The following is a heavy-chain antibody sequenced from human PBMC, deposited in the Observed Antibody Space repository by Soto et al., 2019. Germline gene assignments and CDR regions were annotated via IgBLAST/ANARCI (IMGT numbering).Heavy chain of an antibody. CDR2: IKSKAEGGIT. CDR1: GFTFSNAW. V-gene: IGHV3-15*07. CDR3: TTVSGYDYFDY. D-gene: IGHD5-12*01. Sequence: EVQLVESGGGLVKPGGSLRLSCAASGFTFSNAWMNWVRQAPGKGLEWVGRIKSKAEGGITDYTAPVKGRLTISRDDSKNTLYLQMNNLNTEDTAVYYCTTVSGYDYFDYWGQGTLVTVSS. J-gene: IGHJ4*02.